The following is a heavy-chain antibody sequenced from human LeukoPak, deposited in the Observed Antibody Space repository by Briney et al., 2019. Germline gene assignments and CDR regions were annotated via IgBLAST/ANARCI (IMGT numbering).Heavy chain of an antibody. V-gene: IGHV3-74*01. Sequence: GSLRLSCAASGFTFSSYWMHWVRQAPGQGLVWVSRINSDGSNTVYADSVKGRFTISRDNAKNTLYLQMDTLRVEDTAVYYCARDQGSGWSLDYWGLGTLVTVSS. D-gene: IGHD6-19*01. CDR2: INSDGSNT. J-gene: IGHJ4*02. CDR3: ARDQGSGWSLDY. CDR1: GFTFSSYW.